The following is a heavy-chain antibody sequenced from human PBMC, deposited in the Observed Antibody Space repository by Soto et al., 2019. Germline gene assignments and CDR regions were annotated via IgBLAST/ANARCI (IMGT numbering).Heavy chain of an antibody. Sequence: GASVKVSSKASGGTFSSYAISWVRQAPGQGLEWMGGIIPIFGTANYAQKFQGRVTITADESTSTAYMELSSLRSEDTAVYYCARGGYGQELRYFDWLPEYYYYYYGIDVWGQGTTVTVSS. J-gene: IGHJ6*02. CDR3: ARGGYGQELRYFDWLPEYYYYYYGIDV. CDR2: IIPIFGTA. V-gene: IGHV1-69*13. D-gene: IGHD3-9*01. CDR1: GGTFSSYA.